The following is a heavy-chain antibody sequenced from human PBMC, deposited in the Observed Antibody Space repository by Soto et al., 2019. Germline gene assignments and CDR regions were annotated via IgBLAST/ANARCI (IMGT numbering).Heavy chain of an antibody. Sequence: QVQLVQSGAEVKKPGSSVKVSCKASGGTFSSYAISWVRQAPGQGLEWMGGIIPIFGTANYAQKFQGRVTITADESTSTAYMELSSLRSEDTAVYYCARGPLPEAAADHYYYYGMDVWGQGTTVTVSS. CDR1: GGTFSSYA. D-gene: IGHD6-13*01. J-gene: IGHJ6*02. CDR3: ARGPLPEAAADHYYYYGMDV. CDR2: IIPIFGTA. V-gene: IGHV1-69*12.